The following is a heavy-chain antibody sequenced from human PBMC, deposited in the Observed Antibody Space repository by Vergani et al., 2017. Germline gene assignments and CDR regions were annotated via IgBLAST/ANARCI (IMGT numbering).Heavy chain of an antibody. CDR3: AKAGPYCGSGSYYRFDY. J-gene: IGHJ4*02. Sequence: EVQLVESGGGLVQPGGSLRLSCAASGFTFSSYAMSWVRQAPGKGLEWVSAISGSGGSTYYADSVKGRFTISRDNSKNTLYLQMNSLRAEDTAVYYCAKAGPYCGSGSYYRFDYWGQGTLVTVSS. CDR1: GFTFSSYA. CDR2: ISGSGGST. V-gene: IGHV3-23*04. D-gene: IGHD3-10*01.